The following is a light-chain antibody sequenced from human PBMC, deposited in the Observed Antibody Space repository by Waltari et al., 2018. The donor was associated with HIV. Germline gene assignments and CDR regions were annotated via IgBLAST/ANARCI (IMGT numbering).Light chain of an antibody. Sequence: DVSMTQPPLSLPVTLGQSASISCKSSQSLVHIDGNTYVHWFHQRPGQSTRRLIYKVSYRDSGVPERFSGSVSGTVFTLQINTVEAEDAGVYFCMQGTVWPLTFGGGTRLEIQ. CDR2: KVS. CDR3: MQGTVWPLT. CDR1: QSLVHIDGNTY. V-gene: IGKV2-30*02. J-gene: IGKJ4*01.